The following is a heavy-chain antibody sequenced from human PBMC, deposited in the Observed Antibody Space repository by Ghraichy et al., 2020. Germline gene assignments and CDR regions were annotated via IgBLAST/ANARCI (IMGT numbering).Heavy chain of an antibody. V-gene: IGHV4-34*01. J-gene: IGHJ4*02. CDR1: GGSFSGYY. CDR3: ARALIDGGTYVVS. D-gene: IGHD3-16*01. Sequence: SETLSLTCAVYGGSFSGYYWTWIRQPPGKGLEWIGEINHSGTTKYNPSLKSRVIISVDTSKNQFSLNLSSVTAADTALYYCARALIDGGTYVVSWGQGTLVTVSS. CDR2: INHSGTT.